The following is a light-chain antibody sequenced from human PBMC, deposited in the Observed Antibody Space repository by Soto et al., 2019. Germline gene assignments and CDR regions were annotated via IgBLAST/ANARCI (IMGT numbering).Light chain of an antibody. V-gene: IGKV3-20*01. Sequence: EIVLTQSPATLSVSRGERATLSCRANQAISSNLAWYHQKPGQAPRLLIYGTSSRATGIPDRFSGSGSGTDFTLTISRLEPEDFAVYFCQRYGSSPLITFGQGTRLEIK. J-gene: IGKJ5*01. CDR1: QAISSN. CDR2: GTS. CDR3: QRYGSSPLIT.